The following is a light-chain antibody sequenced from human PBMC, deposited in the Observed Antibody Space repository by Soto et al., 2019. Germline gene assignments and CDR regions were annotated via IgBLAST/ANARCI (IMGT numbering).Light chain of an antibody. Sequence: DKLMSQSPATLSVSPGERVTLSCRASQNIHNHMSWFLQKPGQTPRLLIYDAIIRAPDVPARFSGSWSGTEFTLTINSLQSEDFAVYYCQQYKNWPRTFGQGTKVDIK. J-gene: IGKJ1*01. CDR1: QNIHNH. V-gene: IGKV3-15*01. CDR3: QQYKNWPRT. CDR2: DAI.